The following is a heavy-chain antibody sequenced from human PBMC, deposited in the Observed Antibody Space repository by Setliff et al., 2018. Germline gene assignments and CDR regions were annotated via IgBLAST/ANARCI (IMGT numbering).Heavy chain of an antibody. CDR3: ARVFPMVGATERRAFDI. J-gene: IGHJ3*02. D-gene: IGHD1-26*01. CDR1: GGSIGGGAYY. CDR2: ISYSGST. Sequence: SETLSLTCTVSGGSIGGGAYYWSWIRQHPGKGLEWIGYISYSGSTYYNPSLKSRVTISVDTSKNQFSLKLNSVTAADTAVYYCARVFPMVGATERRAFDIWGQGTVVTVSS. V-gene: IGHV4-31*03.